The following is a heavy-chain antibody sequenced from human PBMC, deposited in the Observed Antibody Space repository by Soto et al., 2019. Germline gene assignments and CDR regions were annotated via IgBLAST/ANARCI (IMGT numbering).Heavy chain of an antibody. CDR3: ARMRYILTGYPGHFDY. CDR1: GGSISSYY. J-gene: IGHJ4*02. CDR2: IYYSGST. D-gene: IGHD3-9*01. V-gene: IGHV4-59*01. Sequence: QVQLQESGPGLVKPSETLSLTCTVSGGSISSYYWSWIRQPPGKGLEWIGYIYYSGSTNYNPSLKSRVTISVDTSKNQFSLKLSSVTAADTAVYYCARMRYILTGYPGHFDYWGQGTLVTVSS.